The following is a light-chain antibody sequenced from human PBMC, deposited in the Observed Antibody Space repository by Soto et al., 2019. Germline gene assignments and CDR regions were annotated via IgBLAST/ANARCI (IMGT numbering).Light chain of an antibody. CDR1: QGIRSA. Sequence: SQLTQSPSSLSASVGDRVTITCRASQGIRSALGWYQQKPGKAPKLLIYKASTLKSGVPSRFSGSGSGTEFTLTISSLQPDDFATYYCQHYNSYSEAFGQGTKVDIK. J-gene: IGKJ1*01. V-gene: IGKV1-5*03. CDR3: QHYNSYSEA. CDR2: KAS.